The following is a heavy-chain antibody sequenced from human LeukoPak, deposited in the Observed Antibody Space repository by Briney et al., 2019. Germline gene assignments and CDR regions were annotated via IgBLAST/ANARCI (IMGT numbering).Heavy chain of an antibody. J-gene: IGHJ4*02. CDR3: ATLNSFGNDY. CDR1: GLTFSRFW. CDR2: IDTDGSTT. Sequence: GGSLRLSCSPSGLTFSRFWMHWVPPPPRKRLVYVSRIDTDGSTTTYADSVKGRFTISRDNAKNTVYLQINSLRAEDTAVYYCATLNSFGNDYWGQGVLVTVSS. V-gene: IGHV3-74*01. D-gene: IGHD5-18*01.